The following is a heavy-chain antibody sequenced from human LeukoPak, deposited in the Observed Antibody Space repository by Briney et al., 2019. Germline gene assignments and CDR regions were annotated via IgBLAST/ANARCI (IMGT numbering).Heavy chain of an antibody. CDR2: IYTSGST. CDR1: GGSISSYY. Sequence: SETLSLTCTVSGGSISSYYWSWIRQPAGKGLEWIGRIYTSGSTNYNPSLKSRVTMSVDTSKNQFSLKLSSVTAADTAVYYCARDWAGITMVRGVIRWFDPWGQGTLVTVSS. J-gene: IGHJ5*02. D-gene: IGHD3-10*01. CDR3: ARDWAGITMVRGVIRWFDP. V-gene: IGHV4-4*07.